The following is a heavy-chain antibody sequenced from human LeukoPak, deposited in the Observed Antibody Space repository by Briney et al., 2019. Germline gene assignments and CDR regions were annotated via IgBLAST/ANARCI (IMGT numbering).Heavy chain of an antibody. CDR2: IYYSGST. Sequence: SQTLSLTCTVSGGSISSGDYYWSWIRQPPGKGLEWIGYIYYSGSTYYNPSLKSRVTISVDTSKNQFSLKLSSVTAADTAVYYCARDSDYSNSWYYFDYWGQGTLVTDSS. J-gene: IGHJ4*02. V-gene: IGHV4-30-4*08. CDR3: ARDSDYSNSWYYFDY. CDR1: GGSISSGDYY. D-gene: IGHD4-11*01.